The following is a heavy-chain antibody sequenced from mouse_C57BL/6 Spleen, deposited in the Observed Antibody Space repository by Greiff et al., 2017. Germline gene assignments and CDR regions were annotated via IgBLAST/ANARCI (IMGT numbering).Heavy chain of an antibody. CDR3: ARDRGLYSSGYVGVY. Sequence: EVQLMESEGGLVQPGSSMKLSCTASGFTFSDYYMAWVRQVPEKGLEWVANINYDGSSTYYLDSLKSRFIISRDNSKNILYLQMSSLKSEDTATYYCARDRGLYSSGYVGVYWGQGTTLTVSS. J-gene: IGHJ2*01. D-gene: IGHD3-2*02. CDR1: GFTFSDYY. V-gene: IGHV5-16*01. CDR2: INYDGSST.